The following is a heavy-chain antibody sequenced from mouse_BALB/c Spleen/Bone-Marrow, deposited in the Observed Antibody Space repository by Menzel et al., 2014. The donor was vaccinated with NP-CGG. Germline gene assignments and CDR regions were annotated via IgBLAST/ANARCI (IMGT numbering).Heavy chain of an antibody. CDR3: ARGGKNYGNLLDY. J-gene: IGHJ2*01. D-gene: IGHD2-1*01. V-gene: IGHV3-6*02. CDR1: GYSITNGYY. CDR2: ISYDGSS. Sequence: EVQLQQSGPGLVKPSQSLSLTCSVTGYSITNGYYWNWIRQFPGNKLEWMGYISYDGSSNYNPSLKNRISVTRDTSKNQFFLKLNSVTTEDAATYFCARGGKNYGNLLDYWGQDTTLTVSS.